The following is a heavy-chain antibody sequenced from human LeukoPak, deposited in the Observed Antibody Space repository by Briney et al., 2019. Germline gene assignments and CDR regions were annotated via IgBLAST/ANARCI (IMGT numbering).Heavy chain of an antibody. J-gene: IGHJ4*02. CDR1: GFIFSSYA. Sequence: GGSLRLSCAASGFIFSSYAMSWVRQAPGKGLEWVSAISGSGGSTYYADSVKGRFTISRDNSKNTLYLQMNSLRAEDTAVYYCAKDPMSHYYDSSGYYEKVVYWGQGTLVTVSS. V-gene: IGHV3-23*01. D-gene: IGHD3-22*01. CDR3: AKDPMSHYYDSSGYYEKVVY. CDR2: ISGSGGST.